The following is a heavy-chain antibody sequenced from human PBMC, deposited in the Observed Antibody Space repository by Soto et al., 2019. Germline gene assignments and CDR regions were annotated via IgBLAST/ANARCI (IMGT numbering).Heavy chain of an antibody. Sequence: PGGSLRLSCAASGFTFSSYGMHWVRQAPGKGLEWVAVIWYDGSNKYYADSVKGRFTISRDNSKNTLYLQMNSLRAEDTAVYYCARERWDIVATAQEYYFDYWGQGTLVTVSS. CDR1: GFTFSSYG. D-gene: IGHD5-12*01. CDR3: ARERWDIVATAQEYYFDY. V-gene: IGHV3-33*01. J-gene: IGHJ4*02. CDR2: IWYDGSNK.